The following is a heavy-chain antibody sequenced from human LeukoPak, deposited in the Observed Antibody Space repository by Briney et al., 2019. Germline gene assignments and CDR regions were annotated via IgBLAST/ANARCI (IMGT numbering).Heavy chain of an antibody. J-gene: IGHJ4*02. CDR3: TRDRSSVYFDY. V-gene: IGHV3-33*08. CDR1: GFTFKNHG. Sequence: GGSLRLSCAASGFTFKNHGMHWVRQAPGKGLAWVAVIWYDGSNKYYADSVKGRFTISRDNSKNTLYLQMNSLRAEDTAVYYCTRDRSSVYFDYWGQGTLVIVSS. D-gene: IGHD3-22*01. CDR2: IWYDGSNK.